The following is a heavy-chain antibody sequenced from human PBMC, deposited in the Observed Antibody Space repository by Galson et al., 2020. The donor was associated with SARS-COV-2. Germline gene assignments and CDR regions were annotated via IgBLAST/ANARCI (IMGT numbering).Heavy chain of an antibody. Sequence: GESLKISCVVSGFTFKKYWMSWVRQAPGKGLEWVANIKHDGSETHYVDSVKGRFTISRDNAENSLFLQMSSLRAEDTALYYCAREDPRGGVWGRGTMVAVSS. J-gene: IGHJ3*01. CDR3: AREDPRGGV. CDR1: GFTFKKYW. V-gene: IGHV3-7*01. D-gene: IGHD3-10*01. CDR2: IKHDGSET.